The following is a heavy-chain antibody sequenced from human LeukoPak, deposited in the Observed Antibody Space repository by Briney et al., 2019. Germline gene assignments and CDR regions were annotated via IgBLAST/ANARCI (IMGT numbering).Heavy chain of an antibody. CDR1: GFTFSSYS. D-gene: IGHD3-22*01. CDR3: ARDRGTGYYDTKPSYFDY. CDR2: ISSSSYI. J-gene: IGHJ4*02. V-gene: IGHV3-21*01. Sequence: GGSLRLSCAASGFTFSSYSMNWVRQAPGKGLEWVSSISSSSYIYYADSVKGRFTISRDNAKNSLYLQMNSLRAEDTAVYYCARDRGTGYYDTKPSYFDYWGQGTLVTVSS.